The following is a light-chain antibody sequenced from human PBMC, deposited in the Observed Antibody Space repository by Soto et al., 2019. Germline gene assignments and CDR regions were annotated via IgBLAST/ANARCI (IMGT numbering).Light chain of an antibody. CDR1: QSVSSSY. Sequence: EIVLTQSPGTMSLSPGERATLSCRASQSVSSSYLAWYQQTPGQAPRLLIYGASSRATGIPDRFSGSGSGTDFTLTISRLEPEAVAVFYCQQYGGSALYTFGQGTKLEIK. CDR3: QQYGGSALYT. J-gene: IGKJ2*01. V-gene: IGKV3-20*01. CDR2: GAS.